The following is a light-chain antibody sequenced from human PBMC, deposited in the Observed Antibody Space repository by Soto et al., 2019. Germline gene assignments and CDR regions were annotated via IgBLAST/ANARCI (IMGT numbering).Light chain of an antibody. J-gene: IGKJ2*01. CDR1: RSFASSY. CDR2: AAS. Sequence: EILLTQSPGTLSLSPGERATLSCRSSRSFASSYLAWYQQRPGQAPRLLIYAASNRATGIPDRFSGSASGTDFTLTINRLEAEDSAVYYCQQYGASPPYTFGQGTKVDIK. CDR3: QQYGASPPYT. V-gene: IGKV3-20*01.